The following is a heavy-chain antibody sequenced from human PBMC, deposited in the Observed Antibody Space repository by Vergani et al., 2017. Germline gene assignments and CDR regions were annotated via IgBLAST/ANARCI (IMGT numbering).Heavy chain of an antibody. CDR1: GYAFTSHH. CDR2: SNPSDGTT. CDR3: ALYWVKPNSNWFDP. V-gene: IGHV1-46*01. J-gene: IGHJ5*02. Sequence: QVQLVQSGAEVKNPGASVKVSCKASGYAFTSHHLQWVRQAPGQGFEWMGISNPSDGTTSYAQRFQGRVTLTRDKSTSTVYMELRSLRSDDTAIYYCALYWVKPNSNWFDPWGQGAMVSLSS. D-gene: IGHD1-14*01.